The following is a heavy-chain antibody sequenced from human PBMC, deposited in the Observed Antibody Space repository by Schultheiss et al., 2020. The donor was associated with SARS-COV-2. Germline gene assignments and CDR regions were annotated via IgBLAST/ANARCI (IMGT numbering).Heavy chain of an antibody. CDR1: GFTFDDYA. CDR3: ARDMRTNGVCFDY. Sequence: GGSLRLSCAASGFTFDDYAMNWVRQAPGKGLEWVAVISYDGSNKYYADSVKGRFTISRDNSKNTLYLQMNSLRAEDTAVYYCARDMRTNGVCFDYWGQGTLVTVSS. J-gene: IGHJ4*02. D-gene: IGHD2-8*01. CDR2: ISYDGSNK. V-gene: IGHV3-30*01.